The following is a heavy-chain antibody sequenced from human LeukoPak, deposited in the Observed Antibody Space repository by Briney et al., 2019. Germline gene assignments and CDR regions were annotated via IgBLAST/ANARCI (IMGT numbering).Heavy chain of an antibody. Sequence: SETLSLTCTVSGGSISSYYWSWIRQPPGKGLEWIGYIYYTGSTNYNPSLKSRVTMFVDMSKNQFSLRLSSVTAADTAVYYCARGGGSGRGNWFDPWGQGSLVIVSS. V-gene: IGHV4-59*08. D-gene: IGHD3-10*01. CDR2: IYYTGST. J-gene: IGHJ5*02. CDR1: GGSISSYY. CDR3: ARGGGSGRGNWFDP.